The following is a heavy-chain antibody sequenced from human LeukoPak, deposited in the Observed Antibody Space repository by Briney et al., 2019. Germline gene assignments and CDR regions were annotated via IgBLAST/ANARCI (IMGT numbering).Heavy chain of an antibody. CDR3: ARELGGYFDY. J-gene: IGHJ4*02. Sequence: KSSETLSLTCTVSGGSISSYYWTWVRQPPGKGLEWIGYIFYSGSTNYNPSLKSRVTISVDTSKNQFSLKLTSVTAADTAVYYCARELGGYFDYWGQGTLDTVSS. CDR2: IFYSGST. CDR1: GGSISSYY. D-gene: IGHD7-27*01. V-gene: IGHV4-59*01.